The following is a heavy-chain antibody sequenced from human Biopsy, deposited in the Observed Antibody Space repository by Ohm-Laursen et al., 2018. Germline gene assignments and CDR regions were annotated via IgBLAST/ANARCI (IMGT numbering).Heavy chain of an antibody. V-gene: IGHV4-34*09. CDR1: GGPFSGYF. CDR3: VREPKTGTAEAWYFDL. CDR2: ISYNERT. D-gene: IGHD3-9*01. Sequence: TLSLTCAVYGGPFSGYFWAWIRQRPGKGLEWIGYISYNERTHYNPSLTSRLAISFDTSNNRISLQLRSVSAADTAVYYCVREPKTGTAEAWYFDLWGRGSPVTVPS. J-gene: IGHJ2*01.